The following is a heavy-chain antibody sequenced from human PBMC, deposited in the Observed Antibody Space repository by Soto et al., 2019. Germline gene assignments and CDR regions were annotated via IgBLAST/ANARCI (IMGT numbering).Heavy chain of an antibody. CDR1: GGSISDESY. J-gene: IGHJ5*01. V-gene: IGHV4-30-4*01. CDR2: IYHTGNT. CDR3: ARDEYQLLSSVSWFDS. D-gene: IGHD2-2*01. Sequence: PSETLSLTCTVSGGSISDESYWSWIRQTPGKGLEWIGYIYHTGNTYYNPSLRSRVSISVDKSKSQFSLKLISVTAADTAVYFCARDEYQLLSSVSWFDSWGQGTLVTVSS.